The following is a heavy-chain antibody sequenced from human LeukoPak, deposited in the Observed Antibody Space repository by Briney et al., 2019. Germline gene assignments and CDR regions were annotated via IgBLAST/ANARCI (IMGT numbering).Heavy chain of an antibody. CDR2: ISYDGSNK. J-gene: IGHJ4*02. CDR1: GFTFSSYA. Sequence: GGSLRLSCAASGFTFSSYAMHWVRQAPGKGLEWVAVISYDGSNKFYADSVKGRFTISRDNSKNTLYLQMNSLRAGDTAVYYCARDGHYYYGSGSYKDYWGQGTLVTVSS. V-gene: IGHV3-30-3*01. D-gene: IGHD3-10*01. CDR3: ARDGHYYYGSGSYKDY.